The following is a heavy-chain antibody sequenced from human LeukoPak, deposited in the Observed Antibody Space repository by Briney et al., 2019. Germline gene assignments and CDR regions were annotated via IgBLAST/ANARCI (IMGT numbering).Heavy chain of an antibody. CDR1: GFIFSNYW. V-gene: IGHV3-74*01. CDR3: ARDWAWGGFDH. J-gene: IGHJ4*02. Sequence: PGGSLRLSCAGSGFIFSNYWMHWVRQAPGKGLMWVSRIKTDGTTTYYADSAKGRFTASRDNARNTLYLQMDSLRVDDTAVYYCARDWAWGGFDHWGQGTLVTVSS. CDR2: IKTDGTTT. D-gene: IGHD3-16*01.